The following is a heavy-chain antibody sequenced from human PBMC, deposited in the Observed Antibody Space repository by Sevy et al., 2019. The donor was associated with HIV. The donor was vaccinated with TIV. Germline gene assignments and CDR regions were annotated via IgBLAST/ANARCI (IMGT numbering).Heavy chain of an antibody. CDR1: GYTFTSYG. Sequence: ASVKVSCKASGYTFTSYGISWVRQAPGQGLEWMGWISAYNGNTNYAQKLQGRVTMTTDTSTSTDYMELRSLRSDDTAVYYCARDRTLYSNYITDAFDIWGQGTMVTVSS. CDR3: ARDRTLYSNYITDAFDI. CDR2: ISAYNGNT. D-gene: IGHD4-4*01. J-gene: IGHJ3*02. V-gene: IGHV1-18*01.